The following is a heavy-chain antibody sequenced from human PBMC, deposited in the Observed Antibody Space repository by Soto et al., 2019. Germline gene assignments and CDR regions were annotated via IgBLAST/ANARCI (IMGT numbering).Heavy chain of an antibody. CDR2: ISYDGSKR. V-gene: IGHV3-30*18. D-gene: IGHD3-9*01. CDR3: AKGGGAPGYPIDY. Sequence: QVQLVQSGGGVVQPGKSLRLSCVGSGFTFGNYAMYWVRQTPGKGLEWVAFISYDGSKRYHADSVKGQFTISRDNPGKTVYLQLDSLRPEATAVYYCAKGGGAPGYPIDYWGQGTLVTVSS. J-gene: IGHJ4*02. CDR1: GFTFGNYA.